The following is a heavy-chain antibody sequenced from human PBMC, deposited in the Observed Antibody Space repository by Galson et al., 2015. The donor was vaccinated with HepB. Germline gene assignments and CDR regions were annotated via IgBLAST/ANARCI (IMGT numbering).Heavy chain of an antibody. CDR3: ASPQNHYYDSSGYSYPPDY. Sequence: QSGAEVKKPGESLKISCKGSGYSFTSYWIGWVRQMPGKGLEWMGIIYPGDSDTRYSPSFQGQVTISADKSISTAYLQWSSLKASDTAMYYCASPQNHYYDSSGYSYPPDYWGQETLVPVSS. CDR2: IYPGDSDT. D-gene: IGHD3-22*01. J-gene: IGHJ4*02. V-gene: IGHV5-51*01. CDR1: GYSFTSYW.